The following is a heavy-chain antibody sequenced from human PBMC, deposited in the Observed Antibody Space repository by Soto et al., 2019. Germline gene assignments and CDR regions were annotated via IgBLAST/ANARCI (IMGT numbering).Heavy chain of an antibody. CDR2: ISSTGSTI. D-gene: IGHD2-21*01. J-gene: IGHJ5*02. Sequence: PGGSLRLSCAASGFTFSDYNMNWIRQAPGKGLEWVSYISSTGSTISYPDSLKGRFTISRDNSKNSLYLEMYSLRADDTAVYYCAREVGDTGSFDPWGQGTLVTVSS. CDR1: GFTFSDYN. V-gene: IGHV3-11*01. CDR3: AREVGDTGSFDP.